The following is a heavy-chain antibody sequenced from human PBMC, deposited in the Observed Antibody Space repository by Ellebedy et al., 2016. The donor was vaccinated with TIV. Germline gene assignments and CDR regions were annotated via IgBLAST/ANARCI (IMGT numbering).Heavy chain of an antibody. CDR2: INPNSGGT. Sequence: ASVKVSXKASGYTFTGYYMHWVRQAPGQGLEWMGWINPNSGGTNYAQKFQGRVTMTRDTSISTAYMELSRLRSEDTAVYYCATDQRPIVVVTGPMGYYGMDVWGQGTTVTVSS. D-gene: IGHD2-21*02. V-gene: IGHV1-2*02. CDR1: GYTFTGYY. J-gene: IGHJ6*02. CDR3: ATDQRPIVVVTGPMGYYGMDV.